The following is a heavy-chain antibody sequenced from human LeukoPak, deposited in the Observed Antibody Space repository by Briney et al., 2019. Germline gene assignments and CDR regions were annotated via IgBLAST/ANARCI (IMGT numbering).Heavy chain of an antibody. Sequence: ASVKVSCKVSGYTLTELSMHWVQQAPGKGLEWMGGFDPEDGETIYAQKFQGRVTMTEDTSTDTAYMELSSLRSEDTAVYYCATRSEGMSWFDPWGQGTLVTVSS. J-gene: IGHJ5*02. CDR2: FDPEDGET. V-gene: IGHV1-24*01. CDR1: GYTLTELS. D-gene: IGHD3-10*01. CDR3: ATRSEGMSWFDP.